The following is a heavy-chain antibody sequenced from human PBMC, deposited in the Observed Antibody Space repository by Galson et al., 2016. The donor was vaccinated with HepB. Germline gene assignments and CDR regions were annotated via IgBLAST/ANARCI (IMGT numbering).Heavy chain of an antibody. CDR1: GYTFTNYP. CDR2: ISVYNGNT. J-gene: IGHJ6*02. CDR3: ASERSAMDV. V-gene: IGHV1-18*01. Sequence: SVKVSCKASGYTFTNYPIGWVRQAPGQGLEWMGWISVYNGNTNYAQKLKGRFTMTADTSTSTAYMELSSLRSDDTAVYYWASERSAMDVWGQGTTVTVSS.